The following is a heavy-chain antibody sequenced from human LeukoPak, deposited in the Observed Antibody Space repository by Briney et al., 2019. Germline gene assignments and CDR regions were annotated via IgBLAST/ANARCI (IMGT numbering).Heavy chain of an antibody. V-gene: IGHV1-2*02. Sequence: GASVKVSCKASGYTFTDYYIHWVRQAPGQRLEWMGWINSNSGGTNYAQKFQGRVTMTRDTSISTAYMELSRLRSDDTAVYYCASYEVYSSSLPGIWGQGTMVTVSS. J-gene: IGHJ3*02. D-gene: IGHD6-6*01. CDR3: ASYEVYSSSLPGI. CDR2: INSNSGGT. CDR1: GYTFTDYY.